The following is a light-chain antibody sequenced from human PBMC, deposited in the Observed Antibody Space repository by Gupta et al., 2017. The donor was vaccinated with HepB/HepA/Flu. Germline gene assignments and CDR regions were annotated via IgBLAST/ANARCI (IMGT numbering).Light chain of an antibody. Sequence: DIQMTQSPSTLSASVGDRVTITCRASQSISSWLAWYQQKPGKAPKLLIYKASSLESGVPSRFSGSGSGTEFTLTISSLQPDDFATYYCQQYSGSPWTFGQGTKVEIK. CDR3: QQYSGSPWT. J-gene: IGKJ1*01. CDR2: KAS. CDR1: QSISSW. V-gene: IGKV1-5*03.